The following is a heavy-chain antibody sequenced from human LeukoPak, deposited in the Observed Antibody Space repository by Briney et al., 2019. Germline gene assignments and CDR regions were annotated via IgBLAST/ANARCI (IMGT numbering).Heavy chain of an antibody. Sequence: PSETLSLTCTVSGGSISSYYWSWIRQPPGKGLEWIGYIYYSGSTNYNPSLKSRVTISVDTSKNQFSLKLSSVTAADTAVYYCARTGAAGFGDAFDIWGQGTMVTVSS. CDR1: GGSISSYY. CDR2: IYYSGST. V-gene: IGHV4-59*01. CDR3: ARTGAAGFGDAFDI. D-gene: IGHD3-10*01. J-gene: IGHJ3*02.